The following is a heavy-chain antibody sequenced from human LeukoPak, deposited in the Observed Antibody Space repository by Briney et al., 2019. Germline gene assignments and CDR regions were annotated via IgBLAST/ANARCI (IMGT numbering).Heavy chain of an antibody. Sequence: SETLSLTCAVYGGSFSNYYWSWIRQPPGKGLEWIGEINDSGRTNYNPSLMSRVTVSVDTSKNQFSLRLTSVTATDTAVYYCARRWNYGRNYYIDVWGNGATVSVS. D-gene: IGHD1-7*01. CDR1: GGSFSNYY. V-gene: IGHV4-34*01. J-gene: IGHJ6*03. CDR3: ARRWNYGRNYYIDV. CDR2: INDSGRT.